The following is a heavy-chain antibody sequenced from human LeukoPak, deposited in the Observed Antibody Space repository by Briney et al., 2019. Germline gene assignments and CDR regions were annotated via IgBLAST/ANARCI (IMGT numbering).Heavy chain of an antibody. V-gene: IGHV3-23*01. CDR1: GFTFSSYA. CDR2: ISGSGGTI. D-gene: IGHD2-8*02. J-gene: IGHJ4*02. Sequence: GGSLRLSCVASGFTFSSYAMTWVRQAPGKGLEWVSGISGSGGTIYYADSVKGRFTISRNNSKNTLYLQMNNLRAEDTAVYYCAGDRRYFDTGGLGGPDYWGQGTLVTVSS. CDR3: AGDRRYFDTGGLGGPDY.